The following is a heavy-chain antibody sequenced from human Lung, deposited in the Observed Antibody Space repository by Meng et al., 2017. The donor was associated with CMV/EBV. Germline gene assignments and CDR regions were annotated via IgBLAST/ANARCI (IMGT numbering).Heavy chain of an antibody. CDR2: IYPGDSDT. CDR3: ARTVKYYYDSSGPDP. D-gene: IGHD3-22*01. Sequence: GEXXTISCKGSGYSFTSYWIGWVRQMPGKGLEWMGIIYPGDSDTRYSPSFQGQVTISADKSISTAYLQWSSLKASDTAMYYCARTVKYYYDSSGPDPWGQGTLVTVSS. CDR1: GYSFTSYW. J-gene: IGHJ5*02. V-gene: IGHV5-51*01.